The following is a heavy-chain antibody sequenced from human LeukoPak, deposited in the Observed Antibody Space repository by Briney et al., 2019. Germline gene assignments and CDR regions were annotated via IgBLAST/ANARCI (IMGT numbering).Heavy chain of an antibody. V-gene: IGHV4-39*01. J-gene: IGHJ4*02. Sequence: SETLSLTCTVSGGSISSSSYYWGWIRQPPGKGLEWIGSLYYSGSAYYNPSLKSRVTISVDASKNQFSLKLSSVTAADTGVYYCARTYDYIWGSFRSHSFDSWGQGTLVTVSS. CDR1: GGSISSSSYY. D-gene: IGHD3-16*02. CDR3: ARTYDYIWGSFRSHSFDS. CDR2: LYYSGSA.